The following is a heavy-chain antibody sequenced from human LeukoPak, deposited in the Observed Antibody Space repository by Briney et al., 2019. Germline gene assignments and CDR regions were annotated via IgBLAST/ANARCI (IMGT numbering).Heavy chain of an antibody. Sequence: SETLSLTCAVSDASISGSYWSWIRQPPGKGLEWIGYMYYSGITNSSPSLKSRVTISLDTSKNQFSLRLRSVTAADTAVYCARHPDSVAGFDSWAREPWSASPQ. CDR3: ARHPDSVAGFDS. J-gene: IGHJ4*02. V-gene: IGHV4-59*08. CDR1: DASISGSY. CDR2: MYYSGIT. D-gene: IGHD3-16*01.